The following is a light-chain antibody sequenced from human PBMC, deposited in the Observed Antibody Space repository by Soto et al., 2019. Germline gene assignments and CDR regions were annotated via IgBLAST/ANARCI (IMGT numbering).Light chain of an antibody. Sequence: ETVLTQSPGTLSLSPGERATLSCRASQTIRSNYLAWYRQTPGQAPRLLIYGASNMATGIADRFSGSGSGTDFTLSISGLEPEDFALYYCQQYGSSPWTFGQGTKVEIK. CDR2: GAS. CDR3: QQYGSSPWT. J-gene: IGKJ1*01. V-gene: IGKV3-20*01. CDR1: QTIRSNY.